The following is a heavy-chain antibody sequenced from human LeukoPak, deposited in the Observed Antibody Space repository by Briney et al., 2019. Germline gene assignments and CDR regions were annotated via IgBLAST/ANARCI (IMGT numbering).Heavy chain of an antibody. CDR2: IYYSGST. J-gene: IGHJ4*02. CDR3: ARIDVQLEGDY. D-gene: IGHD1-1*01. CDR1: GGSISSGDYY. V-gene: IGHV4-30-4*01. Sequence: SETLSLTCTVSGGSISSGDYYWSWIRQPPGKGLEWIGYIYYSGSTYYNPSLKSRVTISVDTSKNQFSLKLSSVTAADTTVYYCARIDVQLEGDYWGQGTLVTVSS.